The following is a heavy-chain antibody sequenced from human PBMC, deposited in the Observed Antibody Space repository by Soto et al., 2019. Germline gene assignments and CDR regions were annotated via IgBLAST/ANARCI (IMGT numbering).Heavy chain of an antibody. Sequence: PGGSLRLSCATSGFTFSNHGMHWVRQAPGGGLEWVAVTSFDGGKKYYADSVSGRFTVSRDNSNNTLYLQMNSLRVEDTAVYYCAKVIDYGSEIYNRDYYYYGMDVWGRGTTVTVSS. J-gene: IGHJ6*02. CDR3: AKVIDYGSEIYNRDYYYYGMDV. D-gene: IGHD3-10*01. V-gene: IGHV3-30*18. CDR2: TSFDGGKK. CDR1: GFTFSNHG.